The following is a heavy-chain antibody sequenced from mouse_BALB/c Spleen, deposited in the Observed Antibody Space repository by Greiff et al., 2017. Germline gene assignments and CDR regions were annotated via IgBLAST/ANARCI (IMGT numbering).Heavy chain of an antibody. CDR2: ISYSGST. J-gene: IGHJ4*01. CDR1: GDSFTSGY. D-gene: IGHD1-2*01. Sequence: EVQVVESGPSLVKPSQTLSLTCSVTGDSFTSGYWNWIRKFPGNKLEYMGYISYSGSTYYNPSLKSRISITRDTSENQYYLQLNSVTTEDTATYDCARCALLRLGAMDYWGQGTSVTVSS. V-gene: IGHV3-8*02. CDR3: ARCALLRLGAMDY.